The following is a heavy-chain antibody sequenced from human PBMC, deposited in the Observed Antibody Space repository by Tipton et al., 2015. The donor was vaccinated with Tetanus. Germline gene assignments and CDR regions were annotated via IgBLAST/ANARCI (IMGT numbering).Heavy chain of an antibody. CDR2: IRDNGNS. J-gene: IGHJ4*02. CDR3: ARGTFHAFDF. Sequence: LRLSCTVSGASIISSNYFWGWIRQPPGKGLEWIGHIRDNGNSYANPSLSGRVTMSVDTRKNQFSLNLTSMSVADTATYYCARGTFHAFDFWGQGVQVTVSS. D-gene: IGHD2/OR15-2a*01. V-gene: IGHV4-31*02. CDR1: GASIISSNYF.